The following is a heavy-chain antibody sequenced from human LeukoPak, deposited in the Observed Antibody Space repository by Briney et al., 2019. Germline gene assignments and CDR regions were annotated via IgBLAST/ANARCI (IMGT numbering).Heavy chain of an antibody. D-gene: IGHD4-17*01. CDR1: GYTFNTYN. V-gene: IGHV1-18*01. CDR2: ISTYNDNT. Sequence: ASVKVSCRASGYTFNTYNINWVRQAPGQGLEWMGWISTYNDNTNYAQKFQGRVTMTTDTSTSTAYMELRSLRSDDTAVYYCARGPYGDYHFDYWGQGTLVTVSS. CDR3: ARGPYGDYHFDY. J-gene: IGHJ4*02.